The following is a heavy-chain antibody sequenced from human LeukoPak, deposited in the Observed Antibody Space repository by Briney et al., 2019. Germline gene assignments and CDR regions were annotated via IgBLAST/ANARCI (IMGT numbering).Heavy chain of an antibody. J-gene: IGHJ4*02. V-gene: IGHV3-23*01. CDR2: ITESGDST. Sequence: GGSLRLSCAASGFTFSSYEMNWVRQAPGKGLEWVSAITESGDSTYSADSVKGRFSISRDNSKNTLYLQMNSLRAEDTAVYYCATFGRDGSGSPRLVPFDYWGQGTLVTVSS. CDR1: GFTFSSYE. D-gene: IGHD3-10*01. CDR3: ATFGRDGSGSPRLVPFDY.